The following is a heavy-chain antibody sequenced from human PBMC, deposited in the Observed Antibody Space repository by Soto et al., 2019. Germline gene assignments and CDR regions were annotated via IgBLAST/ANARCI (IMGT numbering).Heavy chain of an antibody. CDR1: GGSFSGYY. J-gene: IGHJ5*02. CDR2: INHSGST. D-gene: IGHD6-13*01. Sequence: SETLSLTCAVYGGSFSGYYWTWIRQPPGTGLEWIGEINHSGSTNYNPSLKSRVTISVDTSKNQFSLKLTSVTAADTAVYYCARAVVAAAGIGWFDPWGQGTLVTVS. CDR3: ARAVVAAAGIGWFDP. V-gene: IGHV4-34*01.